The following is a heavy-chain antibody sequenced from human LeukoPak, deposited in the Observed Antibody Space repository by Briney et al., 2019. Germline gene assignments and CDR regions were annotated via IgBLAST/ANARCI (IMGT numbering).Heavy chain of an antibody. J-gene: IGHJ4*02. V-gene: IGHV3-21*01. Sequence: GGSLRLSCAASGFTFSSYSMNWVRQAPGKGLEWVSSISSSSSYIYYADSVKGRFTISRDNAKNSLYLQMNSLRAEDTAVYYCARGDRPMGAPFDYWGQGTLVTVSS. D-gene: IGHD1-26*01. CDR2: ISSSSSYI. CDR3: ARGDRPMGAPFDY. CDR1: GFTFSSYS.